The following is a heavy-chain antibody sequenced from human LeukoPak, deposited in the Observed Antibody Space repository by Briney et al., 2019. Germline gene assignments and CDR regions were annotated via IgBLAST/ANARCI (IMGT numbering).Heavy chain of an antibody. J-gene: IGHJ5*02. CDR3: ARPYENWFDP. V-gene: IGHV4-59*01. CDR1: GGSISSYY. CDR2: IYYSGST. D-gene: IGHD3-3*01. Sequence: SETLSLTCTVSGGSISSYYWSWIRQPPGKGLEWIGYIYYSGSTNYNPSLQSRVTISVDTSKNQFSLKLSSVTAADTAVYYCARPYENWFDPWGQGTLVTVSS.